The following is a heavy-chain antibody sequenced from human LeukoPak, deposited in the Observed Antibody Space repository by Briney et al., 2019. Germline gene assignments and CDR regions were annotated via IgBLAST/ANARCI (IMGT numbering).Heavy chain of an antibody. J-gene: IGHJ4*02. CDR1: GYTFTGYY. CDR2: INPNSGGT. D-gene: IGHD5-18*01. CDR3: ARDGTAMAHSDY. V-gene: IGHV1-2*02. Sequence: ASVKVSCKASGYTFTGYYMHWVRQAPGQGREWMGWINPNSGGTNYAQKFQGRVTMTRDTSISTAYMELSRLRSDDTAVYYCARDGTAMAHSDYWGQGTLVTVSS.